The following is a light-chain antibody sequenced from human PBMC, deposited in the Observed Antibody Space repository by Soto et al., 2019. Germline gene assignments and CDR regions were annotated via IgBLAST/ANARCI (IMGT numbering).Light chain of an antibody. V-gene: IGKV3-15*01. CDR2: YAS. CDR3: QQYNNWPPIT. J-gene: IGKJ5*01. Sequence: EIMMTQSPATLSVSPGERATLSCRASQSVRNNLAWYQHKPGQVPRLLIYYASTRATGIPARLSGSGSGTEFTLTISSLQSEGVAVYYCQQYNNWPPITFGQGTRLEIK. CDR1: QSVRNN.